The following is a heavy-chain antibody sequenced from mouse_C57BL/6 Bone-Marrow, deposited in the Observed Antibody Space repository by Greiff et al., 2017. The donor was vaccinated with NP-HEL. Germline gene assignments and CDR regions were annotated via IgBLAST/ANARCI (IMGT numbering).Heavy chain of an antibody. Sequence: EVKLQESGGDLVKPGGSLKLSCAASGFTFSSYGMSWVRQTPDKRLEWVATISSGGSYTYYPDSVKGRFTISRDNAKNTLYLQMSSLKSEDTAMYYCARQLTGFAYWGQGTLVTVSA. D-gene: IGHD4-1*01. CDR2: ISSGGSYT. V-gene: IGHV5-6*01. CDR3: ARQLTGFAY. J-gene: IGHJ3*01. CDR1: GFTFSSYG.